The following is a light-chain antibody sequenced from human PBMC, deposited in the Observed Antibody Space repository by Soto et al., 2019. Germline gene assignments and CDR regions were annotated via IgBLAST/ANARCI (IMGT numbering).Light chain of an antibody. Sequence: QMTHSPSSLSASVLDRITITFRASRDIGSDLHCYQQKPGKAPKLLIYAASSLQSGVPSRFTGSRSETNFTLIINSLQPEDFATYYCQQSYTTPLTFGGGTKVHI. V-gene: IGKV1-39*01. CDR1: RDIGSD. CDR2: AAS. J-gene: IGKJ4*01. CDR3: QQSYTTPLT.